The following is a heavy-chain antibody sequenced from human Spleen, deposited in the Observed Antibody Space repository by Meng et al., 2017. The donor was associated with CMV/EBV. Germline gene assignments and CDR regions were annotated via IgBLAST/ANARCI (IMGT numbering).Heavy chain of an antibody. J-gene: IGHJ4*02. CDR1: GFTFSKCG. CDR2: IKHDGSEK. Sequence: GESLKISCTASGFTFSKCGMHWVRQAPGKGLEWVANIKHDGSEKSYVDSVKGRFTFSRDNAKNSLYLQMDSLRAEDTAVYYCVRGYYYGSGKFDYWGQGTLVTVSS. CDR3: VRGYYYGSGKFDY. D-gene: IGHD3-10*01. V-gene: IGHV3-7*04.